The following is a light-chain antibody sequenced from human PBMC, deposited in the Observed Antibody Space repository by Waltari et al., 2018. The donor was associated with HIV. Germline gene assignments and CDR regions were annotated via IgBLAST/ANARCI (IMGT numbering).Light chain of an antibody. CDR3: QQSYSTPPFT. V-gene: IGKV1-39*01. Sequence: DIQMTQSPSSLSASVADRVTITCRASQSISSYLNWYQQKPGKAPKLLIYAASSLQSGVPSRFSGSGSGTDFTLSISSLQPEDFATYYCQQSYSTPPFTFGQGTKMEI. CDR1: QSISSY. J-gene: IGKJ2*01. CDR2: AAS.